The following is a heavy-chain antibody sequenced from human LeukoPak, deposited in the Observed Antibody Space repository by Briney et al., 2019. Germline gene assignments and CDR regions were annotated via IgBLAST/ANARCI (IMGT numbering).Heavy chain of an antibody. D-gene: IGHD2-21*01. CDR1: GFTFSASP. V-gene: IGHV3-73*01. CDR2: ITGTYAT. J-gene: IGHJ3*02. Sequence: GGSLKLSCAASGFTFSASPMHWVRQASGKGLEWVGRITGTYATAYSASVKGRFTISRDDSKNTAYLQMNSLKTEDTAVYYCQCGTDIWGQGTMVTVSS. CDR3: QCGTDI.